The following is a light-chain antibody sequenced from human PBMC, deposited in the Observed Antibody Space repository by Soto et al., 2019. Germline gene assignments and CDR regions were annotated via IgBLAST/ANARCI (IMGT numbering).Light chain of an antibody. Sequence: DIVMTQSPDSLAVSLGERATINCKSRQSVLYSSNNNNYLAWYQQKPGQPPTLLIYWASTRESGVPDRFSGSGSGTDFTLTISSLQAEDVADYYCQQYYSAPLTFGGGTKVEIK. CDR3: QQYYSAPLT. CDR2: WAS. CDR1: QSVLYSSNNNNY. J-gene: IGKJ4*01. V-gene: IGKV4-1*01.